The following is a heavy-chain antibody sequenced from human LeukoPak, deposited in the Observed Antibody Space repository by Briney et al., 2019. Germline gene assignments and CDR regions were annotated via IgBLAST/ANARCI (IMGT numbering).Heavy chain of an antibody. CDR3: ARAWELTALDY. D-gene: IGHD1-26*01. CDR1: GFTFSSYS. V-gene: IGHV3-21*01. J-gene: IGHJ4*02. Sequence: GGSLRLSCAASGFTFSSYSMDWVRQAPGKGLEWVSSISSSSSYIYYADSVKGRFTISRDNAKNSLYLQMNSLRAEDTAVYYCARAWELTALDYWGQGTLVTVSS. CDR2: ISSSSSYI.